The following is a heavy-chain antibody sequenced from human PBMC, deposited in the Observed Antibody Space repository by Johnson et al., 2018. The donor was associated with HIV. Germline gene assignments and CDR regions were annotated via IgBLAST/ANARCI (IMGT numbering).Heavy chain of an antibody. CDR2: IKKAGSGK. D-gene: IGHD1-26*01. CDR3: ASDGWELLGVAAFDV. CDR1: GFTFSSYG. J-gene: IGHJ3*01. V-gene: IGHV3-7*01. Sequence: EVQLVESGGGVVQPGGSLRLSCAASGFTFSSYGMNWVRQAPGTGLEWVANIKKAGSGKYYVASVKGRLTISRDNAKNALYLQLNSLRADDTAVYYCASDGWELLGVAAFDVWCQGTLVTVSS.